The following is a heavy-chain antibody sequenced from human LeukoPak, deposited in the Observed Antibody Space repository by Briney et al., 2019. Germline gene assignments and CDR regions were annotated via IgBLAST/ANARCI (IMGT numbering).Heavy chain of an antibody. CDR2: ICPGDSDT. V-gene: IGHV5-51*01. CDR3: ARASGSHSLDAFDI. Sequence: GESLKISCEGSGYSFTTYWIAWVRQMPGKGLEWMGIICPGDSDTRYSPSFQGQVTISADKSISTAYLQWSSLKSSDTAIYYCARASGSHSLDAFDIWGQGTMVTVSS. J-gene: IGHJ3*02. CDR1: GYSFTTYW. D-gene: IGHD1-26*01.